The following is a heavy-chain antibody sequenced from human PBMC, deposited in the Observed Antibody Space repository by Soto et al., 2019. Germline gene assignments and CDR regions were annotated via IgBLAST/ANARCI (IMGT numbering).Heavy chain of an antibody. D-gene: IGHD2-15*01. Sequence: QVQLVQSGAEVKKPGASVKVSCKASGYTFTSYGLSWVRQAPGQGLEWMGRISAYNYNTNYAQKLQGRVTMTTATSTSTAYMELRSLSYDDTAVYYCARVVGALGPWFDPWGQGTLVTVSS. V-gene: IGHV1-18*01. CDR3: ARVVGALGPWFDP. CDR2: ISAYNYNT. J-gene: IGHJ5*02. CDR1: GYTFTSYG.